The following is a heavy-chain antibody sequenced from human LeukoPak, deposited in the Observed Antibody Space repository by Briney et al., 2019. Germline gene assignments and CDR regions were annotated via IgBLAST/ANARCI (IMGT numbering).Heavy chain of an antibody. D-gene: IGHD5-18*01. CDR1: GFTFDDYA. V-gene: IGHV3-9*01. J-gene: IGHJ4*02. CDR2: ISWNSGSI. CDR3: AREKGYSYGYYFDY. Sequence: GGSLRLSCAASGFTFDDYAMPWVRQAPGKGLEWVSGISWNSGSIGYADSVKGRFTISRDNAKNSLYLQMNSLRAEDTALYYCAREKGYSYGYYFDYWGQGTLVTVSS.